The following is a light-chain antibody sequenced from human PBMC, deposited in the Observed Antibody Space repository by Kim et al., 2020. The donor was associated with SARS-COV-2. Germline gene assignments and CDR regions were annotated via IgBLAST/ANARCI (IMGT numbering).Light chain of an antibody. Sequence: AIELTQSPSSLSASVGDRVTITCRASQGIGTDLAWYQLKPGKPPRLLIFDASSLETDVPSRFRGTGSGTDFTLIVSRLQPEDFASYSCQQFNKFPPSFGGGTKVDIK. CDR2: DAS. CDR1: QGIGTD. V-gene: IGKV1D-13*01. CDR3: QQFNKFPPS. J-gene: IGKJ4*01.